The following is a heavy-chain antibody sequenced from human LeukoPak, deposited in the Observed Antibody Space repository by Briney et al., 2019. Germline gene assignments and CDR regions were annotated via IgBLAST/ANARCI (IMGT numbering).Heavy chain of an antibody. J-gene: IGHJ5*02. Sequence: ASVKVSFKASGYAFTSYGISWVRQAPGQGLEWMGWISAYNGNTNYAQKLQGRVTMTTDTSTSTAYMELRSLRSDDTAVYYCARSPNHKYCSSTSCSLPDPWGQGTLVTVSS. CDR1: GYAFTSYG. V-gene: IGHV1-18*01. CDR3: ARSPNHKYCSSTSCSLPDP. D-gene: IGHD2-2*01. CDR2: ISAYNGNT.